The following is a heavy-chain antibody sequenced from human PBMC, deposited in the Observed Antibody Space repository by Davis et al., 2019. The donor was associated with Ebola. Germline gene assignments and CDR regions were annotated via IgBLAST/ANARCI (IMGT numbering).Heavy chain of an antibody. CDR3: AREKWRCSSTSSRTYYYYGMDV. V-gene: IGHV1-3*01. CDR2: INAGNGNT. D-gene: IGHD2-2*01. J-gene: IGHJ6*02. Sequence: ASAKVSCKASAYTFTSYAMHWVRQAPGQRLEWMGWINAGNGNTKYSQKFQGRVTITRDTSASTAYMELSSLGSEDTAVYYCAREKWRCSSTSSRTYYYYGMDVWGQGTTVTVSS. CDR1: AYTFTSYA.